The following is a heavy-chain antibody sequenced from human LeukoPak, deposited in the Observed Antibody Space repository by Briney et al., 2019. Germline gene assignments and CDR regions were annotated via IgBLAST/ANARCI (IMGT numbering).Heavy chain of an antibody. Sequence: PGGSLRLSCAASGFTFSTYTMSWVRQAPGKGLEWVSGISGGGGSTYYPDSVKSRFTISRDHSKNTLYLQMNSLRAEDTAVYFCAKHRTVGATGYFDYWGQGALVTVSS. J-gene: IGHJ4*02. CDR3: AKHRTVGATGYFDY. CDR2: ISGGGGST. D-gene: IGHD1-26*01. V-gene: IGHV3-23*01. CDR1: GFTFSTYT.